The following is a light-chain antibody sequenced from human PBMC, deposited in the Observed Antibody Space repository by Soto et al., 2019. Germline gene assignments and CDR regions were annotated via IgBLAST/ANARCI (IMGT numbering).Light chain of an antibody. J-gene: IGLJ2*01. CDR1: SSDVGGYNY. Sequence: QSALTQPPSASGSLGQSVTISCTGTSSDVGGYNYVSWHQQHPGKAPKVIIYEVTMRPPGVPDRFSGSKSGNTASLTVSGLQAEDEADYYCISFAGGGNPVLLGGGTKLTVL. CDR2: EVT. V-gene: IGLV2-8*01. CDR3: ISFAGGGNPVL.